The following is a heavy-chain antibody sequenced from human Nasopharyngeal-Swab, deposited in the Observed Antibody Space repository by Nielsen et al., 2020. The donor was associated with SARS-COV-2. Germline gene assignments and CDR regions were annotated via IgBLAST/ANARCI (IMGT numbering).Heavy chain of an antibody. D-gene: IGHD3-10*01. CDR2: IYWDDDK. CDR3: ARFVPSSAFDI. CDR1: GFSLSTSGVG. V-gene: IGHV2-5*02. J-gene: IGHJ3*02. Sequence: SGPTLVKPTQTLTLTCTFSGFSLSTSGVGVGWIRQPPGKALEWLALIYWDDDKRYSPSLKTRLTISKDTSKNQVVLTMTNMDPVDTATYYCARFVPSSAFDIWGQGTMVTVSS.